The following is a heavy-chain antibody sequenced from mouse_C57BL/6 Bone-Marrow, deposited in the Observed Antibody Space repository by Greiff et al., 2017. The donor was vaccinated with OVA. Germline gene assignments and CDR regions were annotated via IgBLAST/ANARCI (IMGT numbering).Heavy chain of an antibody. CDR1: GYAFSSSW. V-gene: IGHV1-82*01. Sequence: QVQLQQSGPELVKPGASVKISCKASGYAFSSSWMNWVKQRPGKGLEWIGRIYPGDGDTNYNGTFKGKATLTADKSSSTAYMQLSSLTSEDSAVYFCARWNCAWFAYWGQGTLVTVSA. J-gene: IGHJ3*01. CDR3: ARWNCAWFAY. CDR2: IYPGDGDT. D-gene: IGHD4-1*01.